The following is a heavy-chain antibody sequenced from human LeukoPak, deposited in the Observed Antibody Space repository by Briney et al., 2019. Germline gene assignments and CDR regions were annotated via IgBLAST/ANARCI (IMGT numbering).Heavy chain of an antibody. CDR1: GGSISSYY. Sequence: PSETLSLTCTVSGGSISSYYWSWIRQPAGKGLEWIGRIYTSGSTNYNPSLKSRVTMSVDTSKNQFSLKLSSVTAADTAVYYCARDLRPPRIAARQAYYYYYYMDVWGKGTTVTVSS. J-gene: IGHJ6*03. D-gene: IGHD6-6*01. CDR3: ARDLRPPRIAARQAYYYYYYMDV. V-gene: IGHV4-4*07. CDR2: IYTSGST.